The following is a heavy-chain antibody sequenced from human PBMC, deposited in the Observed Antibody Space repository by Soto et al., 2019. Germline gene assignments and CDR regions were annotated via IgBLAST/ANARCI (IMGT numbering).Heavy chain of an antibody. V-gene: IGHV3-23*01. CDR3: AKKWDWGTAGFDY. CDR2: ISGSGGST. D-gene: IGHD7-27*01. J-gene: IGHJ4*02. Sequence: GGSLRLSCAASGFTFSSYAMSWVRQAPGKGLEWVSAISGSGGSTYYADSVKGRFTISRENSKNTLYLQMNSLRAEDTAVYYCAKKWDWGTAGFDYWGQGTLVTVSS. CDR1: GFTFSSYA.